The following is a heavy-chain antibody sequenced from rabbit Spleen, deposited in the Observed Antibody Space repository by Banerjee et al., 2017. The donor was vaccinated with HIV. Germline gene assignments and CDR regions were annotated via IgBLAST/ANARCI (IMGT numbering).Heavy chain of an antibody. J-gene: IGHJ4*01. V-gene: IGHV1S40*01. Sequence: QSLEESGGDLVKPGASLTLTCTASGFTFSAGYYMCWVRQAPGKGLEWIACIDVVRSSTKTYYTSWAKGRFTISKTSSTTVTLQMASLTAADTATYFCGRGGAGAAIYLSLWGQGTLVTVS. CDR3: GRGGAGAAIYLSL. CDR2: IDVVRSSTKT. CDR1: GFTFSAGYY. D-gene: IGHD4-2*01.